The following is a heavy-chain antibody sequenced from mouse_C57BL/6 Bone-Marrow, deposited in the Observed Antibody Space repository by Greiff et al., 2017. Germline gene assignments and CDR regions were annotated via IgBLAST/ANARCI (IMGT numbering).Heavy chain of an antibody. CDR2: ILPGSGST. CDR1: GYTFTGYW. D-gene: IGHD1-1*01. Sequence: QVQLQQSGAELMKPGASVKLSCKATGYTFTGYWIEWVKQRPGHGLEWIGEILPGSGSTNYNEKFKGKATFTADTSSNTAYMQLSSLTTEDSAIYYCASKDYYGSSSYYYAMDYWGQGTSVTVSS. CDR3: ASKDYYGSSSYYYAMDY. J-gene: IGHJ4*01. V-gene: IGHV1-9*01.